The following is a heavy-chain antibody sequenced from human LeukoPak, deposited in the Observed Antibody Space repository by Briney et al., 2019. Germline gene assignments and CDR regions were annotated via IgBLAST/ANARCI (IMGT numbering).Heavy chain of an antibody. D-gene: IGHD5-18*01. Sequence: AGGSLRLSCAASGFTFSNYAMHGVRQAPGKGLEYVSTIISNGGSTYYANSVKGRFTISRDNSKNTLYLQMGSLRAEDTAVYYCARDRGYSYGYFDYWGQGTLVTISS. V-gene: IGHV3-64*01. J-gene: IGHJ4*02. CDR1: GFTFSNYA. CDR2: IISNGGST. CDR3: ARDRGYSYGYFDY.